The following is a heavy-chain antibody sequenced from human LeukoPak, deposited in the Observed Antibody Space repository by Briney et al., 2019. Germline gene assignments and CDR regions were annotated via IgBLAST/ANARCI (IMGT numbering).Heavy chain of an antibody. Sequence: GGSLRLSCAASGFTFSSYAMSWVRQAPGKGLEWVSGFSGGDGSTSYADSVKGRFTISRDNSKNTLYLQMNSLRAEDTAVYYCAKGKVVPATIYDYWGQGTLVTVSS. V-gene: IGHV3-23*01. J-gene: IGHJ4*02. CDR1: GFTFSSYA. CDR3: AKGKVVPATIYDY. D-gene: IGHD2-2*02. CDR2: FSGGDGST.